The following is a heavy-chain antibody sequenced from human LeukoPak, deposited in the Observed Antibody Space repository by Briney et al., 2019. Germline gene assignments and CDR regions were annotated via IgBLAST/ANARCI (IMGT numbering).Heavy chain of an antibody. Sequence: GESLKISCKGSGYSFTSYWIGWVRQMPGKGLEWMGIIYPGDSDTRYSPSFQGQVTISADKSISTAYLQWSSLKASDTAMYYCARGDIVVVPAAGREVVGHAFDIWGQGTMVTVSS. J-gene: IGHJ3*02. CDR2: IYPGDSDT. CDR1: GYSFTSYW. D-gene: IGHD2-2*01. V-gene: IGHV5-51*01. CDR3: ARGDIVVVPAAGREVVGHAFDI.